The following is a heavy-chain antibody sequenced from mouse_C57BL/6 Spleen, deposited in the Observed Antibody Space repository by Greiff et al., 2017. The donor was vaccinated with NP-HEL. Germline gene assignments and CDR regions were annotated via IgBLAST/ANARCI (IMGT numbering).Heavy chain of an antibody. CDR2: IYPRSGNT. Sequence: QVQLQQSGAELARPGASVKLSCKASGYTFTSYGISWVKQRTGQGLEWIGEIYPRSGNTYYNEKFKGKATLTADKSSSTAYMELRSLTSEDSAVYFCARRDDYDAWFAYWGQGTLVTVSA. D-gene: IGHD2-4*01. CDR1: GYTFTSYG. V-gene: IGHV1-81*01. CDR3: ARRDDYDAWFAY. J-gene: IGHJ3*01.